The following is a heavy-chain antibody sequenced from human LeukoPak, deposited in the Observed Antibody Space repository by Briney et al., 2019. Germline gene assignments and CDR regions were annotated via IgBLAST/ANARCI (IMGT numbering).Heavy chain of an antibody. V-gene: IGHV1-18*01. CDR2: FSAYSGNT. CDR1: GYTFTNYG. CDR3: ARAPDEYDFWSGPFDY. Sequence: SSVKGCCTASGYTFTNYGISWVGEAPAQGLKWLGWFSAYSGNTNYAQNLQGRVTMTTDTSTSTAYMELRSLRSDDTAVYYCARAPDEYDFWSGPFDYWGRGTLVTVSS. D-gene: IGHD3-3*01. J-gene: IGHJ4*02.